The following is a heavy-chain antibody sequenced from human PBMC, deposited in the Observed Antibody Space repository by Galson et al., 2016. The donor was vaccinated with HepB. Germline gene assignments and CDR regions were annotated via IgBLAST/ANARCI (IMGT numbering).Heavy chain of an antibody. CDR2: VSFDVSKK. J-gene: IGHJ6*02. CDR1: GFSFSSYA. V-gene: IGHV3-30*04. D-gene: IGHD3-3*01. Sequence: SLRLSCAASGFSFSSYAMYWVRQAPGKGLEWVAVVSFDVSKKYYADSVKGRFTISRDNSKNTLYLQVNSLRPEDTAVYYCARDTYCDLWSGSLGYYYGMDVWGQGTTVTVSS. CDR3: ARDTYCDLWSGSLGYYYGMDV.